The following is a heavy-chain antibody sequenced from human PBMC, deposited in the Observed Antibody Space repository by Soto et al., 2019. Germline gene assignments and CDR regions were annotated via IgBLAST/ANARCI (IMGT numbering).Heavy chain of an antibody. CDR2: LNPNSGNT. CDR1: GYSFTRYD. V-gene: IGHV1-8*01. D-gene: IGHD5-18*01. J-gene: IGHJ4*02. Sequence: QVQLVQSGAEVKKRGASVKVSCKASGYSFTRYDINWVRQATGQGLEWMGWLNPNSGNTGYGQKFQGRVTMTRNNAISKAYMELSSLRAEDTAVYYCAREKSYGYADYWGQGTLVNVSS. CDR3: AREKSYGYADY.